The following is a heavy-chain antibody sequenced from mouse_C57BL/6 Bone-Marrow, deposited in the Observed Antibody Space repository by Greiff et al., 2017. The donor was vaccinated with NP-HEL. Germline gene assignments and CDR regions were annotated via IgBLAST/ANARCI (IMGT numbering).Heavy chain of an antibody. D-gene: IGHD1-1*01. CDR2: INYDGSST. V-gene: IGHV5-16*01. CDR1: GFTFSDYY. Sequence: EVMLVESEGGLVQPGSSMKLSCTASGFTFSDYYMAWVRQVPEKGLEWVANINYDGSSTYYLDSLKSRFIISRDNAKNILYLQMSSLKSEDTATYYCARLYYGSKDWYFDVWGTGTTVTVSS. J-gene: IGHJ1*03. CDR3: ARLYYGSKDWYFDV.